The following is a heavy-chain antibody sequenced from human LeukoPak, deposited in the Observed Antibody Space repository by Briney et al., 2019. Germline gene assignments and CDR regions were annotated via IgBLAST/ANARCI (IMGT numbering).Heavy chain of an antibody. CDR3: ASRRSYYYDSSGYLNY. J-gene: IGHJ4*02. CDR2: IYHSGST. CDR1: GGSISSSNW. Sequence: PSGTLSLTCAVSGGSISSSNWWSWVRRPPGKGLEWIGEIYHSGSTNYNPSLKSRVTISVDKSKNQFSLKLSSVTAADTAVYYCASRRSYYYDSSGYLNYWGQGTLVTVSS. D-gene: IGHD3-22*01. V-gene: IGHV4-4*02.